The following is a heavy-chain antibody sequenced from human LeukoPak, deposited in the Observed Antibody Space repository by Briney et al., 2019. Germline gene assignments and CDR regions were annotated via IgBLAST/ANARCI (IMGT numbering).Heavy chain of an antibody. CDR2: IYTSRST. Sequence: PSETLSLTCTVSGGSISSGSYYWSWIRQPAGKGLEWIGRIYTSRSTNYNPSLKSRVTIAVDTSKNQFSLKLSSVTDADTAVYYCARAYYDFWSGYSVDVWGKGTTVTVSS. V-gene: IGHV4-61*02. CDR1: GGSISSGSYY. J-gene: IGHJ6*04. D-gene: IGHD3-3*01. CDR3: ARAYYDFWSGYSVDV.